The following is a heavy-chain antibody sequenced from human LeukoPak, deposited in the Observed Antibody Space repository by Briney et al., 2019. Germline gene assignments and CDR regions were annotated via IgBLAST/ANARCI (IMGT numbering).Heavy chain of an antibody. J-gene: IGHJ4*02. CDR1: GFPFSSYA. Sequence: GGSLRLSCAASGFPFSSYAMSWVRQAPGKGLEWVSGISGSGGSTCYADSVKGRFTISRDNSKNTLYLQMNSLRAEDTAVYYCAKREDIVVVPAAILLSPIDYWGQGTLVTVSS. V-gene: IGHV3-23*01. CDR2: ISGSGGST. CDR3: AKREDIVVVPAAILLSPIDY. D-gene: IGHD2-2*01.